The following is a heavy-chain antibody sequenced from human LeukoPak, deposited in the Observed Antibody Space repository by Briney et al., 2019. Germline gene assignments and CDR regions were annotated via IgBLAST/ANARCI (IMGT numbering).Heavy chain of an antibody. V-gene: IGHV3-23*01. CDR2: ISSSGGST. Sequence: VGTLRLSCAVSGFTFSSYAMSTVRQAPGTGVESVSAISSSGGSTYYADSVKGRFTISRDNSKNTLYLQMNSLRAEDTAVQYCSKTFAAMVYFDYWGQGTMVTVSS. J-gene: IGHJ4*02. CDR1: GFTFSSYA. D-gene: IGHD5-18*01. CDR3: SKTFAAMVYFDY.